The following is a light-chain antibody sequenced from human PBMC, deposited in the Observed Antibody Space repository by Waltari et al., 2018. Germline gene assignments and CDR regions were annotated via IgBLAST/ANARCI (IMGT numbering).Light chain of an antibody. V-gene: IGLV2-23*02. Sequence: QSALTQPASVSGSPGQSITLSCAGTANDVGNYNLVPWYQQHPGKAPKLIIYEVTKRPSGVSNRFSASKSGIAASLTISGLQAEDEAEYYCFSYAGRFSFVFGTGTQVTV. CDR3: FSYAGRFSFV. J-gene: IGLJ1*01. CDR1: ANDVGNYNL. CDR2: EVT.